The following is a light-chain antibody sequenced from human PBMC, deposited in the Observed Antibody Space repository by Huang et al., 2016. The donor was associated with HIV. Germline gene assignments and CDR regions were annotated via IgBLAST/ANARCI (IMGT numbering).Light chain of an antibody. CDR3: QQSHSNLYT. CDR1: EDISFL. Sequence: DIRLTQSPSYLSASVGDSVTMTCRASEDISFLLNWYQQQPGKAPKLLIYAASNRRRGVPSRFRGSRSGTDFTLTITSLEPEDFATYYCQQSHSNLYTFGQGTTLDI. V-gene: IGKV1-39*01. J-gene: IGKJ2*01. CDR2: AAS.